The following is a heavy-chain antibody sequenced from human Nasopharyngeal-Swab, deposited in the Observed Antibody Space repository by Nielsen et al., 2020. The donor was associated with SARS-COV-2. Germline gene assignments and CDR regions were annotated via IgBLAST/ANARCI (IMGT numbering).Heavy chain of an antibody. V-gene: IGHV4-59*01. D-gene: IGHD1-20*01. CDR2: IYYTGST. Sequence: RQAPGKGLDWIGNIYYTGSTNYNPSLKSRVAISVDTPKNQFSLKLSSVTAADTAVYYCARALTGTSVFDPWGQGTLVTVSS. J-gene: IGHJ5*02. CDR3: ARALTGTSVFDP.